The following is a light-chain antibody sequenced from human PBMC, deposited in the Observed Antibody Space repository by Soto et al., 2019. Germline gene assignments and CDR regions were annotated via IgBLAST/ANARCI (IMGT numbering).Light chain of an antibody. V-gene: IGKV3-20*01. CDR2: DAS. J-gene: IGKJ1*01. CDR3: QQYGSSPWT. Sequence: EIEMSQSPATVSVSPGERATLSCRASHTIANNYLTWYQQKPGQAPRVLIYDASTRATGIPDRFGGSGSGTDFTLTISRLEPEDFAVYYCQQYGSSPWTFGQGTKVDIK. CDR1: HTIANNY.